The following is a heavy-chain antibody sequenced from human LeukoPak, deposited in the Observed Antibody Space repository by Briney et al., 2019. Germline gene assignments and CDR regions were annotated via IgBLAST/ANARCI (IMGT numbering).Heavy chain of an antibody. V-gene: IGHV3-74*01. Sequence: PGGSLRLSCAASGFTFSSCWMHWVRQAPGKGLVWVSRINSDGSSTSYADSVKGRFTISRDNAKNTLYLQMNSLRAEDTAVYYCARVTPGGSWYYWGQGTLVTVSS. CDR2: INSDGSST. D-gene: IGHD6-13*01. J-gene: IGHJ4*02. CDR1: GFTFSSCW. CDR3: ARVTPGGSWYY.